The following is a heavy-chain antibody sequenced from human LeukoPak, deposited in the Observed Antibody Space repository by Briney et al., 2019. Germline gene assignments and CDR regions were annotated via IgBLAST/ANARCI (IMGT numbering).Heavy chain of an antibody. CDR1: GFTFRSYA. Sequence: PGGSLRLSCAASGFTFRSYAMSWVRQAPGKGLEWVSIIYSSGNTYYADSVKGRFTISIDYSRSTLYLQMNSLRAEDRAVYYCARLYGDLDYWGQGTLVTVSS. D-gene: IGHD4-17*01. CDR2: IYSSGNT. CDR3: ARLYGDLDY. V-gene: IGHV3-66*01. J-gene: IGHJ4*02.